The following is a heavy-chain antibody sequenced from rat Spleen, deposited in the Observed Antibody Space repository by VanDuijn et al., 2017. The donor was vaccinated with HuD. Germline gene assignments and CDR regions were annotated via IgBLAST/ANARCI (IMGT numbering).Heavy chain of an antibody. J-gene: IGHJ1*01. CDR2: ISTSGGST. Sequence: EVQLVESGGGLVQPGRSLKLSCAASGFTFSNYDMAWVRQAPTKGLEWVASISTSGGSTYYRDSVKGRFTVSRDNAKSTLYLQMDSLRSEDTATYYCARHGSHWEGYWYFDFWGPGTMVTVSS. CDR1: GFTFSNYD. CDR3: ARHGSHWEGYWYFDF. D-gene: IGHD5-1*01. V-gene: IGHV5-25*01.